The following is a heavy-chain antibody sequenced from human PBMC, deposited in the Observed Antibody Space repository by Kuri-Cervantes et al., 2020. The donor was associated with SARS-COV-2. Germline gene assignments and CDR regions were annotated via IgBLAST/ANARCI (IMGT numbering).Heavy chain of an antibody. J-gene: IGHJ4*02. CDR2: ISYDGSNK. D-gene: IGHD6-19*01. CDR1: GFTFSSYA. Sequence: GGSLRLSCAASGFTFSSYAMHWVRQAPGKGLEWVAVISYDGSNKYYADSVKGRFTISRDNAKNSLYLQVNGLRAEDTGVYYRARNSGGWYGAFDFWGQGTRVTVSS. CDR3: ARNSGGWYGAFDF. V-gene: IGHV3-30-3*01.